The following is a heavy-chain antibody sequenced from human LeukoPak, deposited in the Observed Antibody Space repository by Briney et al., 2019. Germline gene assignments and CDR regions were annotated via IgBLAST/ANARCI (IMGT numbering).Heavy chain of an antibody. V-gene: IGHV3-48*03. J-gene: IGHJ5*02. CDR1: GFTFSSYE. Sequence: PGGSLRLSCAASGFTFSSYEMNWVRQAPGKGLEWVSYISSSGSTIYYADSVKGRFTISRDSAKNSLYLQMNSLRAEDTAVYYCASFSGYKGPWGQGTLVTVSS. D-gene: IGHD5-12*01. CDR3: ASFSGYKGP. CDR2: ISSSGSTI.